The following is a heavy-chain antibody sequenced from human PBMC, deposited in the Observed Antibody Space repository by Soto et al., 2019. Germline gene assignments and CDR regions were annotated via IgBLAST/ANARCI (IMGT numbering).Heavy chain of an antibody. CDR1: GFTFSSYS. CDR2: ISSSSSTI. J-gene: IGHJ4*02. Sequence: EVQLVESGGGLVQPGGSLRLSCAASGFTFSSYSMNWVRQAPGKGLEWVSYISSSSSTIYYADPVKGRFTISRDNAKNSLYLQMNSLRAEDTAVYYCASTRGYDILTGYYGDYWGQGTLVTVSS. CDR3: ASTRGYDILTGYYGDY. D-gene: IGHD3-9*01. V-gene: IGHV3-48*01.